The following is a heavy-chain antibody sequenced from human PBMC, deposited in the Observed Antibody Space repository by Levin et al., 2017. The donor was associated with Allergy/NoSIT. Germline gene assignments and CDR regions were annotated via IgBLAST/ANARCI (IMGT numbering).Heavy chain of an antibody. CDR2: TSYDGNNE. D-gene: IGHD1-14*01. V-gene: IGHV3-30*03. Sequence: LTCAASGFTFSNYAMHWVRQAPGKGLEWVAVTSYDGNNEYYADSVKGRFTISRDNSKNTLYLQMNSLRVEDTAVYYCARGRTGVFFDFWGQGTLVTVSS. CDR1: GFTFSNYA. CDR3: ARGRTGVFFDF. J-gene: IGHJ4*02.